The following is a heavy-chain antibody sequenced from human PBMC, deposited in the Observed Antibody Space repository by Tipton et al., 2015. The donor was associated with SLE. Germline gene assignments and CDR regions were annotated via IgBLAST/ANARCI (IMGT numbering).Heavy chain of an antibody. CDR2: GHYSGAT. D-gene: IGHD3-22*01. V-gene: IGHV4-39*07. Sequence: TLSLTCSVSGGSMNNGRYYWGWGRPPPGKGLGWIGTGHYSGATYKHSPLKNRITISVDTAKNQCSRRLSSVAAADTAVYYCARQAYYSSGYADYWGQGTLVTVSS. J-gene: IGHJ4*02. CDR3: ARQAYYSSGYADY. CDR1: GGSMNNGRYY.